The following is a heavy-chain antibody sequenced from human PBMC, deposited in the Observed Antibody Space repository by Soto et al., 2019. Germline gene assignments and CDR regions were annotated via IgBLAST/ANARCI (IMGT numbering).Heavy chain of an antibody. CDR1: GGSFSGYY. D-gene: IGHD2-8*01. V-gene: IGHV4-34*01. Sequence: SETLSLTCAVYGGSFSGYYWSWIRQPPGKGLEWIGEINHSGSTNYNPSLKSRVTISVDTSKNQFSLKLSSVTAADTAVYYCARRYATDKAHFDYWGQGTLVTVSS. CDR3: ARRYATDKAHFDY. J-gene: IGHJ4*02. CDR2: INHSGST.